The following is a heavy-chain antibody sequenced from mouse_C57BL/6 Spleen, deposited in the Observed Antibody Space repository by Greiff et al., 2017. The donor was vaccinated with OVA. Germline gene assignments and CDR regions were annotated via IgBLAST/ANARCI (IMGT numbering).Heavy chain of an antibody. V-gene: IGHV1-18*01. J-gene: IGHJ2*01. CDR1: GYTFTDYN. CDR2: INPNNGGT. Sequence: EVQLQQSGPELVKPGASVKIPCKASGYTFTDYNMDWVKQSHGKSLEWIGDINPNNGGTIYNQKFKGKSTLTVDKSSSTAYMELRSLTSEDTAVYYCARSDDGSSHYVDYWGKGTTLTVSS. D-gene: IGHD1-1*01. CDR3: ARSDDGSSHYVDY.